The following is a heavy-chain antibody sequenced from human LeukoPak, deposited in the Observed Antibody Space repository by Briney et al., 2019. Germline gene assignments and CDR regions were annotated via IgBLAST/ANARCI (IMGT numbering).Heavy chain of an antibody. Sequence: TGGSLRLSCAASGFNFRIHDMSGVRQAPGKGLEWVSTISGRNTGTYYADSMKGRFTISRDNSKNTLYLQMNSLRAEDTAVYYCANPYGSGSYYMSALDIWGQGTMVTVSS. J-gene: IGHJ3*02. CDR1: GFNFRIHD. V-gene: IGHV3-23*01. D-gene: IGHD3-10*01. CDR2: ISGRNTGT. CDR3: ANPYGSGSYYMSALDI.